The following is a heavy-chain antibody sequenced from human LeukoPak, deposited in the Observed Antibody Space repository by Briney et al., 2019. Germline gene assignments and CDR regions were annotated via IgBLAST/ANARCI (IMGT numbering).Heavy chain of an antibody. CDR1: GFTFSSYS. CDR3: AKAELGVDTFFDY. CDR2: IRQNGSDK. D-gene: IGHD3-3*01. J-gene: IGHJ4*02. V-gene: IGHV3-7*03. Sequence: PGGSLRLSCAASGFTFSSYSMNWVRQAPGKGLEWVANIRQNGSDKYYADSVKDRFTISRDNAKNSLYLQMNSLRAEDTAFYYCAKAELGVDTFFDYWGQGTLVTVSS.